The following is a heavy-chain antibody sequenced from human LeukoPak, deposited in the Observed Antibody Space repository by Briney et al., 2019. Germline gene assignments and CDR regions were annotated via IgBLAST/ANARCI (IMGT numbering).Heavy chain of an antibody. Sequence: GGSLRLSCAASGFTFSTYAMSWVRQAPGKGLEWVSVISESGSTTYYADSVKGRFTISRDNSKNTLYLQMRSLRAEDTALYHCARARGPTTVISILDHWGQGALVTVSS. CDR1: GFTFSTYA. J-gene: IGHJ4*02. CDR2: ISESGSTT. CDR3: ARARGPTTVISILDH. D-gene: IGHD4-17*01. V-gene: IGHV3-23*01.